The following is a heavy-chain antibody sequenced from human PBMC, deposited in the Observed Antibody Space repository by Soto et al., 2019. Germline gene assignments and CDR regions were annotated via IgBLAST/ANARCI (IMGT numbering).Heavy chain of an antibody. CDR3: ATDPLYGGRFALVRGL. J-gene: IGHJ3*01. V-gene: IGHV1-24*01. CDR1: GYTLTELS. Sequence: QVQLVQSGAEVKKPGASVKVSCKVSGYTLTELSMHWVRQAPGKGLEWMGGFDPEDGETIYAQKFQGRVTMTEDTSTDTAYMELSSLRSEDTAVYYCATDPLYGGRFALVRGLWGQGTMVTVSS. CDR2: FDPEDGET. D-gene: IGHD4-17*01.